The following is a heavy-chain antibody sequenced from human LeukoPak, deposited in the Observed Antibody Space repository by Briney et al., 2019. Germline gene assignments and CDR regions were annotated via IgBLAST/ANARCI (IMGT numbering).Heavy chain of an antibody. V-gene: IGHV3-21*01. D-gene: IGHD5-12*01. CDR3: ARAPARGYSGYDLFLSHYYYGMDV. CDR2: ISSSSSYI. J-gene: IGHJ6*02. Sequence: GGSLRLSCAASGFTFSSYRMNWVRQAPGKGLEWVSSISSSSSYIYYADSVKGRFTISRDNAKNSLYLQMNSLRAEDTAVYYCARAPARGYSGYDLFLSHYYYGMDVWGQGTTVTVSS. CDR1: GFTFSSYR.